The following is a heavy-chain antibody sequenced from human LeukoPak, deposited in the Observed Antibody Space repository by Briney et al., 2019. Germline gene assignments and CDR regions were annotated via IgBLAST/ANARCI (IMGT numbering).Heavy chain of an antibody. CDR3: ARVFSSGYHWSAFDI. J-gene: IGHJ3*02. Sequence: PSETLSLTCTVSGGSISSYYWSWIRQPPGKGLEWIGHIYYSGSTNYNPSLKSRVTISVDTSKNQFSLKLSSVTAADTAVYYCARVFSSGYHWSAFDIWGQGTMVTVSS. V-gene: IGHV4-59*01. CDR1: GGSISSYY. CDR2: IYYSGST. D-gene: IGHD3-22*01.